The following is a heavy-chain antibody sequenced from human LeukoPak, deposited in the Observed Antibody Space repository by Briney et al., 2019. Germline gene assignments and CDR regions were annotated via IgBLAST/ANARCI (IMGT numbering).Heavy chain of an antibody. J-gene: IGHJ6*03. D-gene: IGHD6-13*01. Sequence: ASVKVSCKASGYTFTSYYMHWVRQAPGQGLEWMGIINPSGGSTSYAQKFQGRVTITRNTSISTAYMELSSLRSEDTAVYYCARGHSSSWYGPYYYYYMDVWGKGTAVTVSS. V-gene: IGHV1-46*01. CDR1: GYTFTSYY. CDR2: INPSGGST. CDR3: ARGHSSSWYGPYYYYYMDV.